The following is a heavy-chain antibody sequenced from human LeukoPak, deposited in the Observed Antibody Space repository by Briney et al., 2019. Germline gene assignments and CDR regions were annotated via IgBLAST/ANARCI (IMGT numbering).Heavy chain of an antibody. J-gene: IGHJ4*02. CDR1: GFTFSSYG. CDR2: ISGSGGST. CDR3: AKNGVGAVAGTGFWFDY. V-gene: IGHV3-23*01. Sequence: GRSLRLSCAASGFTFSSYGMHWVRQAPGKGLEWVSAISGSGGSTYYADSVKGRFTISRDNSKNTLYLQMNSLRAEDTAVYYCAKNGVGAVAGTGFWFDYWGQGTLVTVSS. D-gene: IGHD6-19*01.